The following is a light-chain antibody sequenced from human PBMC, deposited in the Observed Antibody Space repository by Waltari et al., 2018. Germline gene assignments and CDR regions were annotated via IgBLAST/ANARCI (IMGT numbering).Light chain of an antibody. V-gene: IGLV2-23*02. CDR2: EFN. J-gene: IGLJ1*01. CDR1: RIDVETYNL. CDR3: CSYAGTSIYV. Sequence: QSALTQPASVSGSPGQSITLSCTGSRIDVETYNLVSWYQQNPGKAPKLIIYEFNKRPSGVSYRFSGSKSGNTASLTISGLQADDEADYYCCSYAGTSIYVFGTGTKVTV.